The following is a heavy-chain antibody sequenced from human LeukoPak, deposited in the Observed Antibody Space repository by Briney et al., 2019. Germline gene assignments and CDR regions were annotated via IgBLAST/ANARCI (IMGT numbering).Heavy chain of an antibody. D-gene: IGHD1-26*01. CDR2: ISYDGSNK. V-gene: IGHV3-30-3*01. CDR1: GFTFSSYA. CDR3: ARDPQWELRGYFDY. Sequence: PGGSLRLSCAASGFTFSSYAMHWVRQAPGKGLEWVAVISYDGSNKYYADSVKGRFTISRGNSKNTLYLQMNSLRAEDTAVYYCARDPQWELRGYFDYWGQGTLVTVSS. J-gene: IGHJ4*02.